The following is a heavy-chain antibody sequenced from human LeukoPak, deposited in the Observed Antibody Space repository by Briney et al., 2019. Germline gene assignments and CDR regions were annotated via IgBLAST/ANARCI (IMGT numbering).Heavy chain of an antibody. D-gene: IGHD3-3*01. CDR2: IYTSGST. CDR1: GGSISSGSYY. Sequence: PSETLSLTCTVSGGSISSGSYYWSWIRQPAGKGLEWIGRIYTSGSTNYNPSLKSRVTISVDTSKNQFSLKLSSVTAADTAVYYCARWRRYMDVWGKGTTVTISS. V-gene: IGHV4-61*02. CDR3: ARWRRYMDV. J-gene: IGHJ6*03.